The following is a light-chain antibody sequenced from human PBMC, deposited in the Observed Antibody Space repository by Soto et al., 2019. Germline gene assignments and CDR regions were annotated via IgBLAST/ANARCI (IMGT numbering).Light chain of an antibody. CDR2: GAF. V-gene: IGKV3-15*01. J-gene: IGKJ2*01. Sequence: EIVMTQSPATLSVSPGERATLSCRASQSVSSNLTWYQQKPGQAPRLLIYGAFTRATGIPARFSGSGSGPQFTLTISSLQSEDFAVYYCQQYNNWPYNFGQGTKLEIQ. CDR3: QQYNNWPYN. CDR1: QSVSSN.